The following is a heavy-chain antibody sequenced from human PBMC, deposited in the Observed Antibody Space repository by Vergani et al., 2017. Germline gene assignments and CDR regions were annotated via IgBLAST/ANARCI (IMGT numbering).Heavy chain of an antibody. V-gene: IGHV3-11*05. J-gene: IGHJ4*02. CDR1: GFTFSDYY. D-gene: IGHD2-21*02. Sequence: QVQLVESGGGLVNPGGSLRLSCAASGFTFSDYYMSWIRQGPGKGLEWVSYISSSSSYTNYADSVKGRFTISRDNAKNSLYLQMNSLRAEDTAVYYCARKSSYCGGDCYIDYWGQGTLVTVSS. CDR3: ARKSSYCGGDCYIDY. CDR2: ISSSSSYT.